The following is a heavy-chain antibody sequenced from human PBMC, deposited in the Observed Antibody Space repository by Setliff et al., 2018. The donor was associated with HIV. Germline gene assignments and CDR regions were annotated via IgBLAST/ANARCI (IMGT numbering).Heavy chain of an antibody. CDR2: ITPFGGST. V-gene: IGHV1-46*01. D-gene: IGHD1-1*01. CDR3: ARAPPTGKARPYYFDY. Sequence: ASVKVSCKASGYRFPTYEMRWVRQAPGEGLEWIGIITPFGGSTYYAQKFQGRVTLTMDTSTSTFYMELSSLRFEDTAVYYCARAPPTGKARPYYFDYWGQGTLVTVSS. J-gene: IGHJ4*02. CDR1: GYRFPTYE.